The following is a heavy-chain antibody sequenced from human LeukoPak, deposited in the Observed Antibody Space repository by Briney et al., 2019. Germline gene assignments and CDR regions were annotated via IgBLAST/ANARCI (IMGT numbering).Heavy chain of an antibody. V-gene: IGHV4-39*07. J-gene: IGHJ4*02. D-gene: IGHD3-22*01. CDR2: IYYSGST. Sequence: SETLSLTCTVSGGSISSSSYYWGWIRQPPGKGLEWIGSIYYSGSTYYNPSLKSRVTISVDTSKNQFSLKLSSVTAADTAVYYCAGGYYDSSGYYHFDYWGQGTLVTVSS. CDR3: AGGYYDSSGYYHFDY. CDR1: GGSISSSSYY.